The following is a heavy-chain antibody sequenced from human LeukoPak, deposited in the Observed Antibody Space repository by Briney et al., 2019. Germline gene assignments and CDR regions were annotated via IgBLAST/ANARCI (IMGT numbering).Heavy chain of an antibody. CDR2: ISGSGNTI. CDR3: AIVENAASRLHL. D-gene: IGHD6-25*01. CDR1: GFTFSAYE. V-gene: IGHV3-48*03. J-gene: IGHJ5*02. Sequence: GGSLRLSRTASGFTFSAYEMNWVRQAPGKGLEWISYISGSGNTIYYADSVKGRFTISRNDAKNSLFLLMNSLTAEDTAVYYFAIVENAASRLHLWGQGTLVTVSS.